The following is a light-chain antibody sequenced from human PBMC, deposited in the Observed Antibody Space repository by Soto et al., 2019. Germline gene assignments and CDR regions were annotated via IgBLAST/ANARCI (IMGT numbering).Light chain of an antibody. CDR1: QGIGSW. V-gene: IGKV1-12*01. Sequence: DIQMTQSPSSVSASVGYRVTITCLASQGIGSWLGWYQQKPGKAPKLLIHATSSLQSGVPSRFSGSGSGTDFTLTSNSLQPEDFATYYCQQASSFPLTFGGGTKVDIK. CDR2: ATS. CDR3: QQASSFPLT. J-gene: IGKJ4*01.